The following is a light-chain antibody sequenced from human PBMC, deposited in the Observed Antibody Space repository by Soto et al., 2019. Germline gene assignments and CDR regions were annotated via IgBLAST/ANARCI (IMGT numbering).Light chain of an antibody. J-gene: IGKJ3*01. CDR1: DYVSSE. V-gene: IGKV1D-16*01. CDR2: AAS. Sequence: DIQMTQSPSSLSASVGDRVTITCRATDYVSSELGWYQQIPGKAPKSLSYAASTLQRGVPARFSGSRSGPTFTVTISSLQPEDFATYDCDKYRSFPCSFGPWTIVDSK. CDR3: DKYRSFPCS.